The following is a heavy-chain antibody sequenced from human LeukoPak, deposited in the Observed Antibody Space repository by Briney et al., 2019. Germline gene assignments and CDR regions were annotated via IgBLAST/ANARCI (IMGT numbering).Heavy chain of an antibody. V-gene: IGHV4-39*01. J-gene: IGHJ5*02. CDR1: GGSISSSSYY. D-gene: IGHD3/OR15-3a*01. CDR2: IYYTGST. CDR3: ARQGLIFNWFDP. Sequence: SETLSLTCTVSGGSISSSSYYWGWIRQPPGKGLEWIGYIYYTGSTNYNPSLKSRVTISVDTSKNQFSLKLTSVTAADTAVYYCARQGLIFNWFDPWGQGTLVAVSS.